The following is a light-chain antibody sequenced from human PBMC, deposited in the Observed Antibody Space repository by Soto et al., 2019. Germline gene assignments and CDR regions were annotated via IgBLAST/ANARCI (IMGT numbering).Light chain of an antibody. Sequence: EIVLTQSPGTLSLSPGERATLSCRASQSVSNNYLTWYQQKLGQVPRLLIYGASSRATGIPDRFSGSGSGTDFTLTISRLEPEDFAVYYCQHYGNSPRAFGQGTKVDIK. CDR3: QHYGNSPRA. V-gene: IGKV3-20*01. CDR1: QSVSNNY. J-gene: IGKJ1*01. CDR2: GAS.